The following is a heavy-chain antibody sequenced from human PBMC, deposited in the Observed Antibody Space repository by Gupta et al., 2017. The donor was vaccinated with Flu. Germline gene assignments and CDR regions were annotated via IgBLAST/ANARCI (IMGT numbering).Heavy chain of an antibody. CDR1: GFTFSSYY. CDR2: INPDGSST. V-gene: IGHV3-74*03. Sequence: EMQLVESGGGLVQPGGSLRLSCAASGFTFSSYYLPWVRQAPGRGLWWVSRINPDGSSTTYAESVKGRFTISRDNAKNTLYLQMNSLGDDDTAVYYCATVTSGCWGQGTLVTVSS. CDR3: ATVTSGC. D-gene: IGHD4-17*01. J-gene: IGHJ4*02.